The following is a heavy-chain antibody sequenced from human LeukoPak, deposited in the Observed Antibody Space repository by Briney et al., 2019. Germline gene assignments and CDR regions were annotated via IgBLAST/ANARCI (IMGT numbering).Heavy chain of an antibody. CDR1: GFTFSSYD. V-gene: IGHV3-23*01. J-gene: IGHJ4*02. CDR3: AKVTWSSSGSDY. CDR2: INKSGGGT. D-gene: IGHD6-19*01. Sequence: GGSLRLSCAASGFTFSSYDMSRVRQAPGKGLEWVSGINKSGGGTYYADSVKGRFTMSRDNSKNTLFLQMNSLRAEDTAVYYCAKVTWSSSGSDYWGQGTLVTVSS.